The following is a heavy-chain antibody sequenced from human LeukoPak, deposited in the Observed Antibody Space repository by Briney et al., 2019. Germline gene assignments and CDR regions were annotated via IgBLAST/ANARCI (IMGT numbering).Heavy chain of an antibody. CDR3: ARVIPAAMGDYYYYMDV. D-gene: IGHD2-2*01. CDR2: IIPIFGTA. V-gene: IGHV1-69*05. Sequence: ASVKVSCKASGGTFSSYAISWVRQAPGQGLEWMGGIIPIFGTANYAQKFQGRVTITTDESTSTAYMELSSLRSEDTAVYYCARVIPAAMGDYYYYMDVWGKGTTVTVSS. J-gene: IGHJ6*03. CDR1: GGTFSSYA.